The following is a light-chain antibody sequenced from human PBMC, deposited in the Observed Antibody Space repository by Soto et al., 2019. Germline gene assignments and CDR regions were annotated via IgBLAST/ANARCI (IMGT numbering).Light chain of an antibody. CDR2: AAS. V-gene: IGKV1-9*01. Sequence: IQLTQSPSSLSASVGARVTITCRASQGISSYLAWYQQKPGKAHRLLIYAASTLQKGVPSRFSGSGSGTDFTLTIRSLQPEHFSTFYCQQINSYPLTFGQGTKLAI. J-gene: IGKJ1*01. CDR1: QGISSY. CDR3: QQINSYPLT.